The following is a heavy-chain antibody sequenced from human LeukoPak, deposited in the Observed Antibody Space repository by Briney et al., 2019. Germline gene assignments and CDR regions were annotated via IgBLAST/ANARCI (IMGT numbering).Heavy chain of an antibody. CDR2: IFYSGST. J-gene: IGHJ5*02. CDR3: ARDDYCSGGHCYNWFDP. Sequence: SETLSLTCTVSSGSISTSNYYWGWVRQPPGKALEWIGNIFYSGSTYYSPSLKSRVTISLDTSRNQFSLKLSSVTAADTAVYYCARDDYCSGGHCYNWFDPWGQGTLVTVSS. V-gene: IGHV4-39*07. D-gene: IGHD2-15*01. CDR1: SGSISTSNYY.